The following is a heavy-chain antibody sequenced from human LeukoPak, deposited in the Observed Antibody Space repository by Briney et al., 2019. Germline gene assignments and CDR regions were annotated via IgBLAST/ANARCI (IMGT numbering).Heavy chain of an antibody. CDR3: ARAKALYCTNGVCYFRYFDY. J-gene: IGHJ4*02. V-gene: IGHV3-21*01. D-gene: IGHD2-8*01. CDR2: ISSSSSYI. Sequence: PGGSLRLSCAASGFTFSSYSMNWVRQAPGKGLEGVSSISSSSSYIYYADSVKGRFTISRDNAKNSLYLQMNSLRAEDTAVYYCARAKALYCTNGVCYFRYFDYWGQGTLVTVSS. CDR1: GFTFSSYS.